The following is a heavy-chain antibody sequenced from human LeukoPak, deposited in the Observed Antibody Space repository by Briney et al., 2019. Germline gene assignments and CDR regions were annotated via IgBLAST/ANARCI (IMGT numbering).Heavy chain of an antibody. D-gene: IGHD3-22*01. J-gene: IGHJ4*02. CDR1: GGSISSYY. CDR3: ARLKLYEYYYDSSGYSSFFGFDY. Sequence: ASETLSLTCTVSGGSISSYYWSWIRQSPGKGLECIGYIHYSGSTNYNPSLTSRVTISVDTSKNQFSLKLSSVTAADTAVYYCARLKLYEYYYDSSGYSSFFGFDYWGQGTLVTVSS. CDR2: IHYSGST. V-gene: IGHV4-59*08.